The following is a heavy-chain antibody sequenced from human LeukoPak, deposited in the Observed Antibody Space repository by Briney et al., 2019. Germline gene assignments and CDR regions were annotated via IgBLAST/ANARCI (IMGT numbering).Heavy chain of an antibody. D-gene: IGHD4-11*01. V-gene: IGHV3-9*01. CDR3: AKYLHPYPQSKEDAFDI. Sequence: PRRSLSLACAVSGFTLDDYAMHWVRQVPGNGMGWVSGIIWYSRSLAYEEPVTGRFTICRDNAKDSLYLQMTSLRAEDTALYYCAKYLHPYPQSKEDAFDIWGRGTMVTVSS. CDR1: GFTLDDYA. J-gene: IGHJ3*02. CDR2: IIWYSRSL.